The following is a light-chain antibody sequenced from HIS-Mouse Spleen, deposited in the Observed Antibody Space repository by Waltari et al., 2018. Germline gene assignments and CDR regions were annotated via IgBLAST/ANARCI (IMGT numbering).Light chain of an antibody. CDR3: MQALQTPFT. CDR1: QSLLHSNGYNY. J-gene: IGKJ4*01. CDR2: LDS. V-gene: IGKV2-28*01. Sequence: DIVMTQSPLSLPVTPGEPASIPCRSSQSLLHSNGYNYLDWYLQKPGQSPQLLIYLDSNRASGVPDRFSGSGSGTDFTLKISRVEAEDVGVYYCMQALQTPFTFGGGTKVEIK.